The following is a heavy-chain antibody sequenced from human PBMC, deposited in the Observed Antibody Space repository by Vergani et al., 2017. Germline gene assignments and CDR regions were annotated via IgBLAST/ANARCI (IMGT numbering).Heavy chain of an antibody. CDR2: LYVSGIT. Sequence: QVQLQESGPGLVKPSQTLSLPCTVSGASINNDFYYWHWIRQPAGKGLEWIGRLYVSGITDYNSSLQSRVSMSVDTSKNQFSLTLTSVTAADTAVYYCARDNKQLRPRAVELWGQGTMVTVSS. CDR3: ARDNKQLRPRAVEL. D-gene: IGHD4-23*01. V-gene: IGHV4-61*02. J-gene: IGHJ3*01. CDR1: GASINNDFYY.